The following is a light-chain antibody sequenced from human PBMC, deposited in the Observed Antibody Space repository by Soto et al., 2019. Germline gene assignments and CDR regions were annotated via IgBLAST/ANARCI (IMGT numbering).Light chain of an antibody. CDR2: EVS. V-gene: IGKV2D-29*02. CDR3: MQSTQLPPT. J-gene: IGKJ5*01. CDR1: QSLLHITGETF. Sequence: DVVMTQTPLSLSVAPGQPASISCKSSQSLLHITGETFLFWYLXKPGQSQQLXIYEVSTRVSGVPDRFSVSGSGTDLTIEISRVETDDGGIYYGMQSTQLPPTFGQGTRLEIK.